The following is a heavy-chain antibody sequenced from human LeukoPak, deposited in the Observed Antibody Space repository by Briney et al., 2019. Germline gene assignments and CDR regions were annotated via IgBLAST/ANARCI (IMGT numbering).Heavy chain of an antibody. CDR2: ISSSGSTI. CDR1: AFTFSSYE. J-gene: IGHJ4*02. CDR3: ARTVGATDSLDY. Sequence: GGSLRLSCAAAAFTFSSYEMNWVRQAPGKGLEWVSYISSSGSTIYYPDSVKGRLTISRDNAKNSLCLQMNSVRAEDTAVYYCARTVGATDSLDYWGQGTLVTVSS. V-gene: IGHV3-48*03. D-gene: IGHD1-26*01.